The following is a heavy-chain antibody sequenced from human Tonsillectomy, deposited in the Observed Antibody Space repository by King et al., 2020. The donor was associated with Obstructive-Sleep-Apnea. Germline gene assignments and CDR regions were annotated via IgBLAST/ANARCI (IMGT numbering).Heavy chain of an antibody. D-gene: IGHD3-22*01. J-gene: IGHJ5*02. CDR2: IKQDGSEK. Sequence: VQLVESGGGLVQPGGSLRLSCAASGFTFSSYWMSWVRQAPGKGLEWVANIKQDGSEKYYVDSVKGRFTISRDNAKNSLYLQMNSLRAEDTAVYYCARVNYYYDSSGYHNWFDPWGQGTLVTVSS. CDR3: ARVNYYYDSSGYHNWFDP. V-gene: IGHV3-7*03. CDR1: GFTFSSYW.